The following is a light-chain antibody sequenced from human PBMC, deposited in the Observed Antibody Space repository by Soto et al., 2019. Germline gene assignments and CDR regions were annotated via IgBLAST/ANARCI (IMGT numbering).Light chain of an antibody. Sequence: EMVLTQSPGTRSLSPGERATLSCRASQSVSRSSYLAWYQQKPGQAPRLLIYGASSRATGIPDMFSGGGAGTDFTLTISRLEPEDFTVYYCQQYVSSPFTFGPGTKVDIK. V-gene: IGKV3-20*01. J-gene: IGKJ3*01. CDR1: QSVSRSSY. CDR2: GAS. CDR3: QQYVSSPFT.